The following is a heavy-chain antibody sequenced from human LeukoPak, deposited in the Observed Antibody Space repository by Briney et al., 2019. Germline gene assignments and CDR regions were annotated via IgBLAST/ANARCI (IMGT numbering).Heavy chain of an antibody. V-gene: IGHV1-2*02. D-gene: IGHD3-16*01. CDR2: INPNSGGT. Sequence: ASVKVSCKASGYTFTGYYMHWVRQAPGQGLEWMGWINPNSGGTNYAQKFQGRVTMTRDTSISTAYMELSRLRSDDTAVYYCARGNDHNDYVPDYWGQGTLVTVSS. CDR1: GYTFTGYY. CDR3: ARGNDHNDYVPDY. J-gene: IGHJ4*02.